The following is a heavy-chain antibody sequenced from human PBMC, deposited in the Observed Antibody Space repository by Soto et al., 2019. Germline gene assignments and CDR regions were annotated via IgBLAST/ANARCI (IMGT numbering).Heavy chain of an antibody. D-gene: IGHD1-26*01. Sequence: QAPGKGLEWVAVISYDGSNKYYADSVKGRFTISRDNSKNTLYLQMNSLRAEDTAVYYCAKGWELLPVDYWGQGTLVTVSS. J-gene: IGHJ4*02. CDR2: ISYDGSNK. V-gene: IGHV3-30*18. CDR3: AKGWELLPVDY.